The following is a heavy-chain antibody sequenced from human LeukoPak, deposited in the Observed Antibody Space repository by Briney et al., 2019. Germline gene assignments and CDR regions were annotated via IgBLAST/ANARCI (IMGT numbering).Heavy chain of an antibody. Sequence: GGSLRLSCAASGSTFSNYCMNWVRQAPGTGLEWVSVISGSGGRTYYADSVKGRFTISRDNSKNTLFLQMNSLRAEDTAVYYCAKEIYGDATGGRFQHWGQGTLVTVSS. CDR1: GSTFSNYC. V-gene: IGHV3-23*01. D-gene: IGHD4-17*01. CDR2: ISGSGGRT. J-gene: IGHJ1*01. CDR3: AKEIYGDATGGRFQH.